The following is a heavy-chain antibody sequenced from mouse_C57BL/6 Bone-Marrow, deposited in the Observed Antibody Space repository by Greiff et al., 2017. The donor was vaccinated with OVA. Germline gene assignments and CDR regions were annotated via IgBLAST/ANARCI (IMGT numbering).Heavy chain of an antibody. CDR3: THYDYDYY. V-gene: IGHV14-4*01. J-gene: IGHJ2*01. D-gene: IGHD2-4*01. CDR2: IDPENGDT. Sequence: VQLQQSGAELVRPGASVKLSCTASGFNIKDDYMHWVKQRPEQGLEWIGWIDPENGDTEYASKFQGKATITADTSSNTAYLQHSSLTSEDTAVYYCTHYDYDYYWGQGTTLTVSS. CDR1: GFNIKDDY.